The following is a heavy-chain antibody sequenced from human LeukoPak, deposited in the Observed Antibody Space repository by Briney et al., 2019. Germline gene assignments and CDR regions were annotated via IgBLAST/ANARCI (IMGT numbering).Heavy chain of an antibody. J-gene: IGHJ5*02. V-gene: IGHV3-7*01. CDR2: IKQDGSEK. Sequence: GGSLRLSCAASGFTFSSYGMHWVRQAPGKGLEWVANIKQDGSEKYYVDSVKGRFTISRDNAKNSLYLQMNSLRAEDTAVYYCARDFVAADPPWFDPWGQGTLVTVSS. D-gene: IGHD6-13*01. CDR1: GFTFSSYG. CDR3: ARDFVAADPPWFDP.